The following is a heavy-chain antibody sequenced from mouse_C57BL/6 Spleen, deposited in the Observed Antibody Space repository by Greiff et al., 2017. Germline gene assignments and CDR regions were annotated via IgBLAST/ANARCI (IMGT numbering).Heavy chain of an antibody. J-gene: IGHJ2*01. V-gene: IGHV1-69*01. Sequence: VPLQQPGAELVMPGASVKLSCKASGYTFTSYWMHWVKQRPGQGLEWIGEIDPSDSYTNYNQKFKGKSTLTVDKSSSTAYMQLSSLTSEDSAVYYCARSESHYGSSWYFDYWGQGTTLTVSS. CDR2: IDPSDSYT. D-gene: IGHD1-1*01. CDR1: GYTFTSYW. CDR3: ARSESHYGSSWYFDY.